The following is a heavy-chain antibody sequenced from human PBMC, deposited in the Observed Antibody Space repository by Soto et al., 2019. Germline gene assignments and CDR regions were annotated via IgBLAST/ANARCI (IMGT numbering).Heavy chain of an antibody. Sequence: QVQLVQSGAEVKKPGASVKVSCKASGYTFTDYYINWVRQAPGQGLEWMGWINPNNGVTNYAQKFQGRVTMTMDTSISTAYMDLGRLRFDDTALYYCARGALTVANWFDPWGQGTQVTVSS. J-gene: IGHJ5*02. CDR1: GYTFTDYY. CDR3: ARGALTVANWFDP. D-gene: IGHD6-19*01. V-gene: IGHV1-2*02. CDR2: INPNNGVT.